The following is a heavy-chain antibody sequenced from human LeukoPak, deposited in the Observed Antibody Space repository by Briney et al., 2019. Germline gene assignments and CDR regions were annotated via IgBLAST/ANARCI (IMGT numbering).Heavy chain of an antibody. V-gene: IGHV4-59*01. J-gene: IGHJ4*02. D-gene: IGHD6-19*01. CDR2: IYYSGTT. Sequence: SETLSLTCTVSTGPISSYYWSWIRQPPGKGLEWIGYIYYSGTTNYNPSLKSRVTISVDTSKNQCSLKLNSVTAADTAVYYCAGSHRSGWFVFDYWGQGTLVTVSS. CDR3: AGSHRSGWFVFDY. CDR1: TGPISSYY.